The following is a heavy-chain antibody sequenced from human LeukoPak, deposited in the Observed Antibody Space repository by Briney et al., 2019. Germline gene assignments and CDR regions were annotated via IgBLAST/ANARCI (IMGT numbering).Heavy chain of an antibody. CDR3: ARAGPNRYSGSYSAFDI. Sequence: GGSLRLSCAASGFTFDDYAMHWVRQAPGKGLEWVSGISWNTGTIAYADSVKGRFTISRDNAENSLYLQMNSLRAEDMALYYCARAGPNRYSGSYSAFDIWGRGTMVTVSS. CDR2: ISWNTGTI. CDR1: GFTFDDYA. V-gene: IGHV3-9*03. D-gene: IGHD1-26*01. J-gene: IGHJ3*02.